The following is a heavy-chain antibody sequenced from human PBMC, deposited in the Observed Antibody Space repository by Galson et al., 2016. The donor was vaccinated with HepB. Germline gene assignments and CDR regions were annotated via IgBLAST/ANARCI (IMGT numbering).Heavy chain of an antibody. V-gene: IGHV3-7*01. J-gene: IGHJ4*02. CDR3: ATTAASPAND. D-gene: IGHD2-2*01. CDR2: INAEESAK. CDR1: GFSFSRSW. Sequence: SLRLSCAASGFSFSRSWMSWVRQAPGKGLEWLANINAEESAKYYADSVKGRFTISRDNAKNSLSLQMNSLRVEDSAVYYCATTAASPANDWGQGTLVTVSS.